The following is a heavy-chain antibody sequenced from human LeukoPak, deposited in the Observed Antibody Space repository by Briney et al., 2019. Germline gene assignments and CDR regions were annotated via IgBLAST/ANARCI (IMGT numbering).Heavy chain of an antibody. J-gene: IGHJ4*02. Sequence: SETLSLTCTVSGGSISSYYWSWIRQPPGKGLEWIGYIYYSGSTNYNPSLKSRVTISVDTSKNQFSLKLSSVTAADTAVYYCARSYDSSRYLDYWGQGTLVTVSS. CDR2: IYYSGST. D-gene: IGHD3-22*01. V-gene: IGHV4-59*01. CDR1: GGSISSYY. CDR3: ARSYDSSRYLDY.